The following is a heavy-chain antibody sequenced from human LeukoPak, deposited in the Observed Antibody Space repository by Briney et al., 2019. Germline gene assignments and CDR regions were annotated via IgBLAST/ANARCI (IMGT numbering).Heavy chain of an antibody. V-gene: IGHV1-8*01. CDR1: GYTFTSYD. Sequence: ASVKVSCKASGYTFTSYDINWVRQATGQGLEWMGWMNPNSGNTGYAQKFQGRVTMTRNTSISTAYMELSSLRSEDTAVYYCVPTMGYSGRSGYWGQGTPVTVSS. CDR2: MNPNSGNT. D-gene: IGHD6-13*01. CDR3: VPTMGYSGRSGY. J-gene: IGHJ4*02.